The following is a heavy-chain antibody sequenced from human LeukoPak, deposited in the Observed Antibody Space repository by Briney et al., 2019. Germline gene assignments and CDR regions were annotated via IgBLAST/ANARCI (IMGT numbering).Heavy chain of an antibody. CDR3: ARDHAVAGTSWFDP. CDR2: IIPIFGTA. Sequence: SVKVSCKASGGTFSSYAISWVLQAPGQGLEWMGGIIPIFGTANYAQKFQGRVTITTDESTSTAYMELSSLRSEDTAVYYCARDHAVAGTSWFDPWGQGTLVTVSS. D-gene: IGHD6-19*01. V-gene: IGHV1-69*05. J-gene: IGHJ5*02. CDR1: GGTFSSYA.